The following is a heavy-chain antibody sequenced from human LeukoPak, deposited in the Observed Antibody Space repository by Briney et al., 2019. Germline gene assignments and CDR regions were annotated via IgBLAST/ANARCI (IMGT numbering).Heavy chain of an antibody. CDR1: GGSISSSSYY. V-gene: IGHV4-39*01. J-gene: IGHJ5*02. CDR3: ARLGYPNWFDP. D-gene: IGHD6-13*01. Sequence: SETLSLTCTVSGGSISSSSYYWGWISQPPGKGLEWIGSIYYSGSTYYNPSLKSRVTISVDTSKNQFSLKLSSVTAADTAVYYCARLGYPNWFDPWGQGTLVTVSS. CDR2: IYYSGST.